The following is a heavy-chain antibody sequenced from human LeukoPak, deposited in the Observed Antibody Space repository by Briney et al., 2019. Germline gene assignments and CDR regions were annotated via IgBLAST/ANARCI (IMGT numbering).Heavy chain of an antibody. CDR2: ISGSGGST. Sequence: GGSLRLSCAASGFTFSSYAMSWVRQAPGKGLEWVSAISGSGGSTYYADSVKPPFTISKHNSKNTLYLQMNSLRAEDTAVYYCAKDRDLVVVPAARATWFAPGAREPWSPSPQ. V-gene: IGHV3-23*01. CDR3: AKDRDLVVVPAARATWFAP. CDR1: GFTFSSYA. D-gene: IGHD2-2*01. J-gene: IGHJ5*02.